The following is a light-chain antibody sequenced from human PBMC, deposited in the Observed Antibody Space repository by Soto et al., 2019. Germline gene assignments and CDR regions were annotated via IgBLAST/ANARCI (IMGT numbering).Light chain of an antibody. V-gene: IGKV2-24*01. Sequence: DIVMAQTPLSSPVTLGQPASITCGSSQSPVHSDGNTYLSWLQHRPGQPPRLLIDKISNRFCGVPDRFSGSGAGTVFTLKISRVEAEDVGVYYCMQGTQFPRTFGQGTKVDIK. CDR2: KIS. J-gene: IGKJ2*01. CDR1: QSPVHSDGNTY. CDR3: MQGTQFPRT.